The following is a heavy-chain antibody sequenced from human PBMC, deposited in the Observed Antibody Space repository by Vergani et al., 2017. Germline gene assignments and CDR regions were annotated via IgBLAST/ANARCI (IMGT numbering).Heavy chain of an antibody. CDR2: ISYDGSNK. Sequence: QEQLVESGGGVVQPGRSLRLSCAASGFTFSSYAMHWVRQAPGKGLEWVAVISYDGSNKYYADSVKGRFTISRDNSKNTLYLQMNSLRAEDTAVYYCARGYPDYYYYYMDVWGKGTTVTVSS. D-gene: IGHD2-15*01. J-gene: IGHJ6*03. CDR1: GFTFSSYA. V-gene: IGHV3-30-3*01. CDR3: ARGYPDYYYYYMDV.